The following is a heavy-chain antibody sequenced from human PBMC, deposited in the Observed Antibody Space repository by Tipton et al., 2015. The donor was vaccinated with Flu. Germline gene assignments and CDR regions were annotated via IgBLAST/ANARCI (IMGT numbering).Heavy chain of an antibody. D-gene: IGHD5-18*01. CDR2: IYYSGST. Sequence: TLSLTCTVSGGSISSSRYYWGWSRQPPGKGLEWIGSIYYSGSTYYNPSLKSRVTISVDTSKNQFSLKLSSVTAADSAVYYCASGNTATDYWGQGTLVTVSS. V-gene: IGHV4-39*01. CDR1: GGSISSSRYY. J-gene: IGHJ4*02. CDR3: ASGNTATDY.